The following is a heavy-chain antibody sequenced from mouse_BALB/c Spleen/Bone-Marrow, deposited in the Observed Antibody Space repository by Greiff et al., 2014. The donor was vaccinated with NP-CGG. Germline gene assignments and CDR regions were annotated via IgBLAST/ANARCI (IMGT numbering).Heavy chain of an antibody. CDR1: GFSLTDYG. V-gene: IGHV2-6-5*01. Sequence: VKVEESGPGLVAPSQSLSITCTVSGFSLTDYGVTWIRQPPGKGLEWLGIIWGGGSTFYNSSLRSRLHVSKDNSKSQVFLKMNSLQADDTAMYYCAKLNWVYAMDYWGQGTSVTVSS. CDR2: IWGGGST. D-gene: IGHD4-1*02. CDR3: AKLNWVYAMDY. J-gene: IGHJ4*01.